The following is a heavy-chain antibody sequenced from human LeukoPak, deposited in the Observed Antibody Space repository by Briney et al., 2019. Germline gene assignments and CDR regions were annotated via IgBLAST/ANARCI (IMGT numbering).Heavy chain of an antibody. J-gene: IGHJ4*02. V-gene: IGHV6-1*01. CDR2: TYSRSKWYN. Sequence: PSQTLSLTCAISGDSVSSNSAAWNWIRQSPSRGLEWLGRTYSRSKWYNDYAVSVQSRITINPDTSKNQFSLQLNSVTPEDTAVYYCAKATCSGGSCYPDNWGQGTLVTVSS. D-gene: IGHD2-15*01. CDR1: GDSVSSNSAA. CDR3: AKATCSGGSCYPDN.